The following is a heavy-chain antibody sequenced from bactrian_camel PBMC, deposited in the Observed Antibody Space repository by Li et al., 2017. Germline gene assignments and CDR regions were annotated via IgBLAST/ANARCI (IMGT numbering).Heavy chain of an antibody. CDR1: GYTVTHYD. CDR3: ATDSYAYIHGVGTIFGY. D-gene: IGHD1*01. CDR2: ISVGGDST. Sequence: VQLVESGGDLVQPGGSLTLSCAAAGYTVTHYDMSWVRQGPGKGLEWVARISVGGDSTYYADSVKGRFTISRDNAKNTLYLQMNSLKTEDTAVYYCATDSYAYIHGVGTIFGYWGQGTQVTVS. J-gene: IGHJ4*01. V-gene: IGHV3S40*01.